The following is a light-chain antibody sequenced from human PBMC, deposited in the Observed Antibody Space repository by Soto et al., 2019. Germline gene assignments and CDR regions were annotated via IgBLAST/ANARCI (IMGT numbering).Light chain of an antibody. CDR1: ETVSRW. J-gene: IGKJ1*01. CDR3: QQYTTYWT. CDR2: DAS. V-gene: IGKV1-5*01. Sequence: DIQLTQSPSTLSASLGDRVTITCRASETVSRWLAWYQQKPGKAPKLLIFDASTLESGVPSRFSGSGSGTEFTLTISSLQSDDFATYYCQQYTTYWTCGQGTKVEIK.